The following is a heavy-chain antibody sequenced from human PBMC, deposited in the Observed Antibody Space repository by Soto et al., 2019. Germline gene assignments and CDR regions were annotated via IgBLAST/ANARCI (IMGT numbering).Heavy chain of an antibody. CDR1: GFNFNKYA. V-gene: IGHV3-23*01. D-gene: IGHD6-19*01. J-gene: IGHJ4*02. CDR3: AKADGEQWLLPHLEN. CDR2: ISCCGGTA. Sequence: EVQLLESGGDLVRPGESLRLSCAASGFNFNKYAMSWVRQAPGEGLEWVSGISCCGGTASYADSVKGRFTIARVDSKNTLFLHMNSLRVEDTAEYYCAKADGEQWLLPHLENWGRGTLVTVS.